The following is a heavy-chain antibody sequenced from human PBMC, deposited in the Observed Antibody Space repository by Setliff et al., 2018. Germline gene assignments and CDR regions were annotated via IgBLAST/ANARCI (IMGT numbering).Heavy chain of an antibody. CDR3: ARGWVLGAFDI. D-gene: IGHD2-8*01. CDR1: GASINSGTYY. J-gene: IGHJ3*02. V-gene: IGHV4-61*02. CDR2: LHTSGST. Sequence: KTSETLSLTCAVSGASINSGTYYWSWIRQPAGKGLEWVGRLHTSGSTTYNPSLQSRVTISVDTSKNHFSLNLTSVTAADTAVYYCARGWVLGAFDIWGQGTMVTVSS.